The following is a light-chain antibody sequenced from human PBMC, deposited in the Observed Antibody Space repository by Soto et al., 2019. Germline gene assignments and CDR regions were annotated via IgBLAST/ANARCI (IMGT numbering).Light chain of an antibody. CDR3: HQSGSSPYT. J-gene: IGKJ2*01. Sequence: EVVMTQSTATLSVSPGERATLSCRGSESVSSNLAWYQQRPGQAPRXLIYGASSRATGIADRFSCSGAGTECTRHISRLEPEDVEVYYCHQSGSSPYTFGQGTKVDIK. V-gene: IGKV3-20*01. CDR1: ESVSSN. CDR2: GAS.